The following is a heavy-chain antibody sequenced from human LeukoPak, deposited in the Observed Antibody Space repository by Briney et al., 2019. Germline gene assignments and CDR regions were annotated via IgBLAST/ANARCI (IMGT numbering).Heavy chain of an antibody. Sequence: FQGRVTITRDTSASTAYMELSSLRSEDTAVYYCARADYDILTGYLYYFDYWDQGTLVTVSS. V-gene: IGHV1-3*01. J-gene: IGHJ4*02. D-gene: IGHD3-9*01. CDR3: ARADYDILTGYLYYFDY.